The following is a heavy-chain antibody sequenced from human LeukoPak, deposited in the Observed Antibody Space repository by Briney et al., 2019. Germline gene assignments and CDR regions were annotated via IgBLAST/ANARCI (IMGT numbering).Heavy chain of an antibody. CDR3: AKDRYCSGGSCYSYDY. V-gene: IGHV3-74*01. J-gene: IGHJ4*02. CDR1: GFTFSSYW. CDR2: IVSDGSNT. Sequence: GGSLRLSCAASGFTFSSYWMNWVRQVPGKGLVWVSRIVSDGSNTNYADSVKGRFTISRDNSKNTLYLQMNSLRAEDTAVYYCAKDRYCSGGSCYSYDYWGQGTLVTVSS. D-gene: IGHD2-15*01.